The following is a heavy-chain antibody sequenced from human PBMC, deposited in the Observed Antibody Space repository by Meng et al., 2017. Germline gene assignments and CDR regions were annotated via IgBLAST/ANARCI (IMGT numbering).Heavy chain of an antibody. CDR1: GLTVSSNY. CDR3: ARGQNWNYFGFFDY. J-gene: IGHJ4*02. Sequence: EVQLVETGGGLIQPGGSRRLSCAASGLTVSSNYMSWVRQAPGKGLEWVSVIYSGGSTYYADSVKGRFTISRDNSKNTLYLQMNSLRAEDTAVYYCARGQNWNYFGFFDYWGQGTLVTVSS. CDR2: IYSGGST. V-gene: IGHV3-53*05. D-gene: IGHD1-7*01.